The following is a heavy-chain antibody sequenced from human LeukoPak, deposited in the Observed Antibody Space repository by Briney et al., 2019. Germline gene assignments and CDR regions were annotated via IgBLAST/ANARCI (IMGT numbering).Heavy chain of an antibody. Sequence: GGSLRLSCAASGFAFSSYWMHWVRQAPGKGLVWVSRINTDGSSTSYADSVKGRFTIPRDNAKNTLYLQMNSLRAEDTAVYYCARARIPGYYDSGNMDVWGKGTTVTVSS. CDR2: INTDGSST. V-gene: IGHV3-74*01. J-gene: IGHJ6*03. D-gene: IGHD3-22*01. CDR1: GFAFSSYW. CDR3: ARARIPGYYDSGNMDV.